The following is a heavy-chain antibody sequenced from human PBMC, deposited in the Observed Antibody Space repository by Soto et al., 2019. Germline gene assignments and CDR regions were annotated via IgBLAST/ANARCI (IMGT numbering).Heavy chain of an antibody. D-gene: IGHD3-16*02. CDR3: ARCGICCYLTLTDDRFSPPDRYYDY. CDR1: GGSISSYY. J-gene: IGHJ4*02. CDR2: IYYSGST. Sequence: PSETLSLTCTVSGGSISSYYWSWIRQPPGKGLERIGYIYYSGSTNYNPSNKSRVTISVDTSKNQFSLKLSSVTAADTVVFFCARCGICCYLTLTDDRFSPPDRYYDYWGQGTLVTVSS. V-gene: IGHV4-59*01.